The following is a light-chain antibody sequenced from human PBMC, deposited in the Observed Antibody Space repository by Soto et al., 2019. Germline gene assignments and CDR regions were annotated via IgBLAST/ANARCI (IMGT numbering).Light chain of an antibody. J-gene: IGKJ1*01. V-gene: IGKV1-39*01. CDR1: QSISTF. Sequence: DIQMTQSPSSLSASVGDRVSVTCRASQSISTFLNWYQQRPGEAPKLLIYAASSLQSGVPSRFSVSGSGADFNPTIGSLQTEDFATYYCQQSYTTPRTFGQGTKVEVK. CDR3: QQSYTTPRT. CDR2: AAS.